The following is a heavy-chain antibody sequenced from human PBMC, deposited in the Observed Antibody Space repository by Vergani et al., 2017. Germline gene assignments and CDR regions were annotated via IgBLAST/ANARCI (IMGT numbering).Heavy chain of an antibody. CDR2: ISSSSSYI. D-gene: IGHD5-24*01. Sequence: EVQLVESGGGLVKPGGSLRLSCAASGFTFSSYSMNWVRQAPGKGLEWVSSISSSSSYIYYADSVKGRFTISRDNAKNSLYLQMNSLRAEDTAVYYCARDLAARWPRYSTGGDIWGQGTMVTVSS. CDR3: ARDLAARWPRYSTGGDI. J-gene: IGHJ3*02. CDR1: GFTFSSYS. V-gene: IGHV3-21*01.